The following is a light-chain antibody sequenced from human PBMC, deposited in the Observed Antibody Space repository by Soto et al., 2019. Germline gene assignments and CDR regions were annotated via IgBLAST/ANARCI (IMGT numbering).Light chain of an antibody. J-gene: IGLJ1*01. CDR2: DVT. CDR1: SSDVGAYNY. CDR3: ATWDDGLSAYV. V-gene: IGLV2-8*01. Sequence: QSALTQPPSASGSPGQSVTISCTGTSSDVGAYNYVSWYQQHPGKAPKLLIYDVTKRPSGVPDRFSGSKSGNTASLTVSGLQAEDEANYYCATWDDGLSAYVFGTGTKVTVL.